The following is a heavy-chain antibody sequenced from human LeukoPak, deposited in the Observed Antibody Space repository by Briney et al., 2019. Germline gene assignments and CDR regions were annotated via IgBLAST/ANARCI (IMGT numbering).Heavy chain of an antibody. Sequence: GGSLRLSCAASGFTVSSNYMSWVRQAPGKGLEWVSSISSTSSYIYYSDSVKGRFTISRDNAKNSLFLQMNSLRAEDTAVYHCARDLKVVVAATAYYSGMDVWGQGTTVTVSS. J-gene: IGHJ6*02. V-gene: IGHV3-21*01. CDR1: GFTVSSNY. CDR3: ARDLKVVVAATAYYSGMDV. D-gene: IGHD2-15*01. CDR2: ISSTSSYI.